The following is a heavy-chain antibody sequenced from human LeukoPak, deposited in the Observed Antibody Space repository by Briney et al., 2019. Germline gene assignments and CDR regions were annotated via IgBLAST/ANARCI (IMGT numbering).Heavy chain of an antibody. V-gene: IGHV4-59*01. CDR1: GGSISSYY. Sequence: SETLSLTCTVSGGSISSYYWSWIRQPPGKGLEWIGYIYYSGSTNYNPSLRSRVTISVDTSKNQFSLKLSSVTAADTAVYYCARSGIVGATDYWGQGTLVTVSS. CDR2: IYYSGST. D-gene: IGHD1-26*01. J-gene: IGHJ4*02. CDR3: ARSGIVGATDY.